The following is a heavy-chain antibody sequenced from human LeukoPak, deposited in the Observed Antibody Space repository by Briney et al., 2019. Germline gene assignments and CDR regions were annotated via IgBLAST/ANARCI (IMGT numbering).Heavy chain of an antibody. CDR2: IWSDGSNK. CDR1: GFTFRTDG. D-gene: IGHD3-22*01. J-gene: IGHJ4*02. CDR3: AKADPLYYYDSSGPLAY. V-gene: IGHV3-33*06. Sequence: GGSLRLSCAASGFTFRTDGMHWVHQAPGKGLEWVANIWSDGSNKNYADSVKGRFTISRDNSKNTLFLQMNSLRAEDTAVYYCAKADPLYYYDSSGPLAYWGQGTLVTVSS.